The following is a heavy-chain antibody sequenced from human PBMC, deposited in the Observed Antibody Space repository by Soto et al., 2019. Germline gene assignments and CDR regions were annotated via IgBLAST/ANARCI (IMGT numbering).Heavy chain of an antibody. CDR3: ARLRGLSGIVVAATLDY. CDR2: IKQDGSEK. J-gene: IGHJ4*02. CDR1: GFTFSSYW. Sequence: EVQLVESGGGLVQPGGSLRLSCAASGFTFSSYWMSWVRQAPGKGLEWVANIKQDGSEKSYVDSVKGRFTISRDNAKNSLYLQMNSLRAEDTAVYYCARLRGLSGIVVAATLDYWGQGTLVTVSS. V-gene: IGHV3-7*01. D-gene: IGHD2-15*01.